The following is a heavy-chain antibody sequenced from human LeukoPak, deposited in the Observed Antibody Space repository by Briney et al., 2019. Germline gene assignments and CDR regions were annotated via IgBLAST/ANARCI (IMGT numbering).Heavy chain of an antibody. CDR3: ARDLEYYDSSGYPRTDAFDI. CDR2: IYHSGST. CDR1: GGSISSGGYS. J-gene: IGHJ3*02. D-gene: IGHD3-22*01. V-gene: IGHV4-30-2*01. Sequence: SETLSLTCAVSGGSISSGGYSWSWIRQPPGKGLEWIGYIYHSGSTYYNPFLKSRVTISVDRSKNQFSLKLSSVTAADTAVYYCARDLEYYDSSGYPRTDAFDIWGQGTMVTVSS.